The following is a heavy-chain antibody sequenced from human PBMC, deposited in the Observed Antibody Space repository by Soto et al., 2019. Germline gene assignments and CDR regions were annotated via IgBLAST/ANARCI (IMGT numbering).Heavy chain of an antibody. CDR1: GFTFSTYW. D-gene: IGHD6-13*01. CDR3: ARDRGDSSSGVFDY. Sequence: GGSLRLSCAASGFTFSTYWMSWARQAPGKGLEWVAHINQDGSTNYHVDSVKGRFTISRDNARNTLYLQMNSLRAEDTAVYYCARDRGDSSSGVFDYWGQGTLVTVSS. V-gene: IGHV3-7*01. CDR2: INQDGSTN. J-gene: IGHJ4*02.